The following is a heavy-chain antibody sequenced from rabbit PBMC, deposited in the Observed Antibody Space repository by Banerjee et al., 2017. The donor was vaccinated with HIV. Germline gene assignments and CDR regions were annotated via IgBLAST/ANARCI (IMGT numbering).Heavy chain of an antibody. CDR3: ARAGYADYGGATAFDL. V-gene: IGHV1S40*01. J-gene: IGHJ4*01. CDR1: GFTISSSYY. Sequence: QSLEESGGGLVQPEGSLALTCKASGFTISSSYYMCWVRQAPGKGLEWIGCIYAGSGSAYYASWVKSRFTISKTSSTTVTLQMTSLTAADTATYFCARAGYADYGGATAFDLWGQGTLVTVS. CDR2: IYAGSGSA. D-gene: IGHD4-2*01.